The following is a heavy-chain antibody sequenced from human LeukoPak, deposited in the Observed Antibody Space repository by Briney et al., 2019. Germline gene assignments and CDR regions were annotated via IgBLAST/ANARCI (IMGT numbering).Heavy chain of an antibody. CDR3: AHYGDYRFLYYFDY. CDR2: IYWNNDN. V-gene: IGHV2-5*01. D-gene: IGHD4-17*01. CDR1: GFSLNTPGVG. J-gene: IGHJ4*02. Sequence: VSGPTLVNPTQTLTLTCTFSGFSLNTPGVGVGWIRQPPGKALEWLALIYWNNDNRYSPSLRSRLTITKDTSKNQAVLTMTKMDPVDTATYYCAHYGDYRFLYYFDYWGQGTLITVSS.